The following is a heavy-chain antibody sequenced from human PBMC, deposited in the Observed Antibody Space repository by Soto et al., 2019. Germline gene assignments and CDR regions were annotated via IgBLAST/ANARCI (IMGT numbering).Heavy chain of an antibody. V-gene: IGHV4-30-2*01. CDR1: GHSISSGGYS. CDR2: IYHSGST. J-gene: IGHJ4*02. CDR3: ARGGWYFDY. D-gene: IGHD6-19*01. Sequence: PSETLSLTCAVSGHSISSGGYSWGWIRQPPGKGLEWIGYIYHSGSTYYNPSLKSRVTISVDRSKNQFSLKLSSVTAADTAVYYCARGGWYFDYWGQGTLVTVSS.